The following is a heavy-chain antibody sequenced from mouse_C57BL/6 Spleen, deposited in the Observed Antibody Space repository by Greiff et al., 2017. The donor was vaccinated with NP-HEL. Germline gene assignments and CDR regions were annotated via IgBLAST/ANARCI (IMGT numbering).Heavy chain of an antibody. CDR1: GYAFSSSW. Sequence: QVQLQQSGPELVKPGASVKISCKASGYAFSSSWMNWVKQRPGKGLEWIGRIYPGDGDTNYNGKFKGKATLTADKSSSTAYMQLSSLTSEDSAVYFCASYYSNYVGAYWGQGTLVTVSA. D-gene: IGHD2-5*01. J-gene: IGHJ3*01. V-gene: IGHV1-82*01. CDR2: IYPGDGDT. CDR3: ASYYSNYVGAY.